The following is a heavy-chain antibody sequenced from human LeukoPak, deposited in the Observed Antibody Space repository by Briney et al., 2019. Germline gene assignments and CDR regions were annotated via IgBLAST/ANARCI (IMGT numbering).Heavy chain of an antibody. D-gene: IGHD3-3*01. J-gene: IGHJ6*02. CDR3: ARDGSGVDPTYGMDV. CDR1: GFTFSSYA. V-gene: IGHV3-30-3*01. CDR2: ISYDGSNK. Sequence: GGSLRLSCVASGFTFSSYAMHWVRQAPGKGLEWVAVISYDGSNKYYADSVKGRFTISRDNSKNTLYLQMNSLRAEDTAVYYCARDGSGVDPTYGMDVWGQGTTVTVSS.